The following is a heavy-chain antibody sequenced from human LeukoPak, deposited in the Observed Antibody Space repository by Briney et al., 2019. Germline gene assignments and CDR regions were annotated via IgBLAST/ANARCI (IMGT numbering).Heavy chain of an antibody. CDR1: GFTFSSYG. CDR3: ARGAAAVFDAFDI. CDR2: ISYDGSNK. D-gene: IGHD6-13*01. Sequence: GRSLRLSCAASGFTFSSYGMHWVRQAPGKGLEWVAVISYDGSNKYYADSVKGRFTISRDNSKNTLYLQMNSLRAEDTAVYYCARGAAAVFDAFDIWGQGTMVTVSS. J-gene: IGHJ3*02. V-gene: IGHV3-30*03.